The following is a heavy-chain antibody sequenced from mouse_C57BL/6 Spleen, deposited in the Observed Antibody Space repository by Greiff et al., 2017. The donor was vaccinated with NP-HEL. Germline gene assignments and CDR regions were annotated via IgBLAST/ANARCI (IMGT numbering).Heavy chain of an antibody. V-gene: IGHV1-76*01. D-gene: IGHD2-4*01. CDR3: ARGIYYDYDGDY. CDR1: GYTFTDYY. Sequence: VQLQESGAELVRPGASVKLSCKASGYTFTDYYINWVKQRPGQGLEWIARIYPGSGNTYYNEKFKGKATLTAEKSSSTAYMQLSSLTSEDSAVYFCARGIYYDYDGDYWGQGTTLTVSS. CDR2: IYPGSGNT. J-gene: IGHJ2*01.